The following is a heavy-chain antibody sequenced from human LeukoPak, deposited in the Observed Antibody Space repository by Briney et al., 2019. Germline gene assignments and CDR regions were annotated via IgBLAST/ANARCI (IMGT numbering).Heavy chain of an antibody. CDR3: AIGSDPDFWSGYYEAYFDY. V-gene: IGHV7-4-1*02. CDR1: GYTFTSYA. CDR2: INTNTGNP. D-gene: IGHD3-3*01. Sequence: GASVKVSCKASGYTFTSYAMNWVRQAPGQGLEWMGWINTNTGNPTYAQGFTGRFVFSLDTSVSTAYLQISSLKAEDTAVYYCAIGSDPDFWSGYYEAYFDYWGQGTLVTVSS. J-gene: IGHJ4*02.